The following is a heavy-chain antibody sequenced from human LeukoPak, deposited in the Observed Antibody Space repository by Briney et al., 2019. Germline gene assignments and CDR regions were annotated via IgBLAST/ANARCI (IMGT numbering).Heavy chain of an antibody. J-gene: IGHJ4*02. D-gene: IGHD2-15*01. Sequence: GGSLRLSCAASGFTFSDYYMSWIRQAPGKGLEWVSYISVGSSTIYYADSLKGRFTVSRDNAKNSLYLLMNSLRAEDAAVYYCARRGSGRHFDFWGQGTLVTVSS. CDR3: ARRGSGRHFDF. CDR1: GFTFSDYY. V-gene: IGHV3-11*01. CDR2: ISVGSSTI.